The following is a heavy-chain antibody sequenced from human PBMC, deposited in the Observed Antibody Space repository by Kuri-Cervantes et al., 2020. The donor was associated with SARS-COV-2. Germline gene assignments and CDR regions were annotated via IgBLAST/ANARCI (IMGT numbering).Heavy chain of an antibody. J-gene: IGHJ4*02. CDR2: IYSGGST. V-gene: IGHV3-53*01. CDR1: GFTVSSNY. CDR3: ARSPVWEGYFNF. Sequence: GESLKISCAASGFTVSSNYMTWVRQAPGKGLEWVSVIYSGGSTYYADSVKGRFTISRDDSKNTLYPQMNSLRAEDTAVYYCARSPVWEGYFNFWGQGTLVTVSS. D-gene: IGHD1-26*01.